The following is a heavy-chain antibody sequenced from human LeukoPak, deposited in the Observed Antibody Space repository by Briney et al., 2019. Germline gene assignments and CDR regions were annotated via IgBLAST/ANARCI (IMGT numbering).Heavy chain of an antibody. CDR3: AKDRAPLEWPSFDY. D-gene: IGHD3-3*01. CDR1: GFTFSSYA. J-gene: IGHJ4*02. CDR2: IGSGT. Sequence: GGFLRLSCGASGFTFSSYAMSWVRQAPGKGLEWVSAIGSGTYYADSVKGRFTISRDNSKNTLYLQMNSLRAEDTAVYYCAKDRAPLEWPSFDYWGQGTLVTVSS. V-gene: IGHV3-23*01.